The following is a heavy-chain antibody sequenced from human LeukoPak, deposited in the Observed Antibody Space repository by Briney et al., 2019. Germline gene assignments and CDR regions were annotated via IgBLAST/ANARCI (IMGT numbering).Heavy chain of an antibody. CDR1: GFTLASYA. V-gene: IGHV3-23*01. CDR2: ITGSGRST. CDR3: AKETQFGGVIVTNFDY. Sequence: GGSLRLSCAASGFTLASYAMSWVRQAPGKGLEWVSAITGSGRSTYYADSAKGRFTISRDNSKNTLYLQMNSLRAEDTAVYYCAKETQFGGVIVTNFDYWAREPWSPSPQ. D-gene: IGHD3-16*02. J-gene: IGHJ4*02.